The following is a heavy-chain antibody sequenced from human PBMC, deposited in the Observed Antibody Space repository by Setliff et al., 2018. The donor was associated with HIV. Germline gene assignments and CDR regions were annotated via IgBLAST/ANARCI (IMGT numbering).Heavy chain of an antibody. D-gene: IGHD3-3*01. J-gene: IGHJ4*02. CDR1: GGSISSSDPGYY. Sequence: PSETLSLTCTVSGGSISSSDPGYYWGWVRQAPGGGLECIGSVYYSGSTYSNPSLNSLVTISLDTSKNQLSLRLTSMTAADTAVYYCARSQPDTIFGVVIFDYWGQGKMVTVSS. CDR2: VYYSGST. CDR3: ARSQPDTIFGVVIFDY. V-gene: IGHV4-39*01.